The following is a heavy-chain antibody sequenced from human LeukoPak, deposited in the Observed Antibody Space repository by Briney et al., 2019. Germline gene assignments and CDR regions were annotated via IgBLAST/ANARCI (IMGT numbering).Heavy chain of an antibody. CDR3: ARHIVATDYYYYYMDV. V-gene: IGHV5-51*01. J-gene: IGHJ6*03. CDR2: IYPGDSDT. CDR1: GYSFTSYW. D-gene: IGHD5-12*01. Sequence: GESLQISCKGSGYSFTSYWIGWVRQMPRKGLEWMGIIYPGDSDTRYSPSFQGQVTISADKSISTAYLQWSSLKASDTAMYYCARHIVATDYYYYYMDVWGKGTTVTVSS.